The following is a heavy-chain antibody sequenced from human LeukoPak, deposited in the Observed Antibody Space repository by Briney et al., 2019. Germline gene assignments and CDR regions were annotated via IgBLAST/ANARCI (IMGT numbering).Heavy chain of an antibody. CDR1: GYTFTGYY. CDR3: ARDRGSSGWNYYYYYMDV. Sequence: GASVKVSCKASGYTFTGYYMHWVRQAPGQGLEWMGWINPNSGGTNYAQKFQGRVTMTRDTSISTAYVELSRLRSDDTAVYYCARDRGSSGWNYYYYYMDVWGKGTTVTVSS. CDR2: INPNSGGT. D-gene: IGHD6-19*01. J-gene: IGHJ6*03. V-gene: IGHV1-2*02.